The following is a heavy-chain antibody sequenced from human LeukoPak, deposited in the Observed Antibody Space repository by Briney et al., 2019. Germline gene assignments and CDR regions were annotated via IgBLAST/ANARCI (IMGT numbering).Heavy chain of an antibody. CDR2: INPNSGGT. Sequence: ASVKVSCKASGYTFTGYYMHWVRQAPGQGLEWMGWINPNSGGTNYAQKFQGRVTMTRDTSISTAYMELSRLRSDDTAVYYCARAHDYDFWSGSINYNWFDPWGQGTLVTVSS. V-gene: IGHV1-2*02. CDR3: ARAHDYDFWSGSINYNWFDP. J-gene: IGHJ5*02. CDR1: GYTFTGYY. D-gene: IGHD3-3*01.